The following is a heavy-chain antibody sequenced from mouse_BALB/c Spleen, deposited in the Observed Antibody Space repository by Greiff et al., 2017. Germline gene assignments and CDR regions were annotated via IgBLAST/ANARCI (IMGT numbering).Heavy chain of an antibody. CDR1: GYSITSDYA. Sequence: EVQLQESGPGLVKPSQSLSLTCTVTGYSITSDYAWNWIRQFPGNKLEWMGYISYSGSTSYNPSLKSRISITRDTSKNQFFLQLNSVTTEDTATYYCARGANWGYFDYWGQGTTLTVSS. CDR3: ARGANWGYFDY. V-gene: IGHV3-2*02. D-gene: IGHD4-1*01. CDR2: ISYSGST. J-gene: IGHJ2*01.